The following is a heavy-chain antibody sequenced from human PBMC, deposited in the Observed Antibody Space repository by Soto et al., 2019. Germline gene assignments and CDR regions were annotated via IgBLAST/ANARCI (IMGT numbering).Heavy chain of an antibody. Sequence: GGSLRLSCAASGFTFSSYWMSWVRQAPGKGLEWVANIKQDGSEKYYVDSVKGRFTISRDNAKNSLYLQMNSLRAEDTAVYYCARDQYYDFWSGYRDAFDIWGQGTMVTVSS. V-gene: IGHV3-7*01. CDR1: GFTFSSYW. CDR2: IKQDGSEK. CDR3: ARDQYYDFWSGYRDAFDI. J-gene: IGHJ3*02. D-gene: IGHD3-3*01.